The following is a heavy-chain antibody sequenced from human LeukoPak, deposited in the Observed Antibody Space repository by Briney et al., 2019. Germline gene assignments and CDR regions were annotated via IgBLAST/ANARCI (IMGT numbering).Heavy chain of an antibody. CDR3: ARGALYQYYMAV. J-gene: IGHJ6*03. Sequence: GGSLRLSCAASGFTFSNYWMHWVRQAPGKGLVWVSWIYSDGSSTNYADSVRGRFTISRDNAKNTLYLQMNSLRADDTAVYYCARGALYQYYMAVSGKATTATVSS. CDR2: IYSDGSST. CDR1: GFTFSNYW. V-gene: IGHV3-74*01.